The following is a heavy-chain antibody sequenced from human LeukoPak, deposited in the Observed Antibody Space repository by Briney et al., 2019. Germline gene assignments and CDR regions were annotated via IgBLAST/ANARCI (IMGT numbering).Heavy chain of an antibody. CDR3: ARELRYYYDSSGYFDY. D-gene: IGHD3-22*01. Sequence: SETLSLTCTVSGGSISSGGYYWSWIRQHPGKGLEWIGYIYYSGSTYYNPSLKSRVTISVDTSKNQFSLKLSSVTAADTAVYYCARELRYYYDSSGYFDYWGQGTLVTVSS. CDR2: IYYSGST. V-gene: IGHV4-31*03. CDR1: GGSISSGGYY. J-gene: IGHJ4*02.